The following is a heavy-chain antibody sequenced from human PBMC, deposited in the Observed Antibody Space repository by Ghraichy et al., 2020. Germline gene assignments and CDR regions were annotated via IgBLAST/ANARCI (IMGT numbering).Heavy chain of an antibody. V-gene: IGHV3-48*02. CDR3: ATGGELDT. D-gene: IGHD1-26*01. CDR2: ITASGDIR. Sequence: GGSLLSCAVSGITLSDPDMNWVRQAPGKGLEFVAHITASGDIRTYADSVSGRFTISRDEAGNSLHLQMNSLRDEDTAVYYCATGGELDTWGQGTLVTVSS. CDR1: GITLSDPD. J-gene: IGHJ5*02.